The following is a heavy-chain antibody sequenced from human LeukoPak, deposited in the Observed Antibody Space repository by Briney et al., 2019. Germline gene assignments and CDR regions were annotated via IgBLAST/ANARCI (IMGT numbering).Heavy chain of an antibody. CDR2: IRSKAYGGTT. J-gene: IGHJ3*01. Sequence: GGSLRLSCAASGFTVSNNYMSWVRQAPGKGLEWVGFIRSKAYGGTTEYAASVKGRFTISRDDSKSIAYLQMNSLKTEDTAVYYCGNTYGRPFDVWGQGTVVTVSS. CDR1: GFTVSNNY. CDR3: GNTYGRPFDV. V-gene: IGHV3-71*01. D-gene: IGHD2-21*01.